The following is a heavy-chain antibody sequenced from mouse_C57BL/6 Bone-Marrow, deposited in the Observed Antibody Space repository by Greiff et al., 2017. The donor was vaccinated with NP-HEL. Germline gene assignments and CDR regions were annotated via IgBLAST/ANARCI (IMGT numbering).Heavy chain of an antibody. J-gene: IGHJ2*03. CDR2: IHPTSGST. V-gene: IGHV1-64*01. Sequence: QVQLQQPGAELVKPGASVTLSCKASGYTFTSYWMDWVKQRPGQGLEWIGIIHPTSGSTNYNEKFKNKATLTVDKSSSTAYMQLSSLTSEDSAVYYCFSISTTFFDYGGKGTSLTVPS. CDR1: GYTFTSYW. CDR3: FSISTTFFDY. D-gene: IGHD1-1*01.